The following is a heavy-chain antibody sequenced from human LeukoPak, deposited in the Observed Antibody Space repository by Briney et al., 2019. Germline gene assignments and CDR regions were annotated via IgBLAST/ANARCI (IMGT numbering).Heavy chain of an antibody. CDR2: ISAYNGNT. D-gene: IGHD6-13*01. V-gene: IGHV1-18*01. J-gene: IGHJ4*02. Sequence: GASVKVSCKASGYTFTSYGISWVRQAPGQGLEWMGWISAYNGNTHYAQKLQGRVTMTTDTSTSTAYMELRSPRSDDTAVYYCARVVQQLSTLDYWGQGTLVTVSS. CDR1: GYTFTSYG. CDR3: ARVVQQLSTLDY.